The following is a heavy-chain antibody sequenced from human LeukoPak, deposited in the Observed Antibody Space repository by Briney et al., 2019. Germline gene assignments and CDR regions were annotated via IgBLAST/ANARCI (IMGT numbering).Heavy chain of an antibody. J-gene: IGHJ6*02. D-gene: IGHD3-10*01. V-gene: IGHV3-11*01. CDR3: ARYAFGAYYYGMDV. CDR1: GFTFSDYY. CDR2: ISTSGSTI. Sequence: GGSLRLSCAASGFTFSDYYMSWIRQAPGKGLEWVSYISTSGSTIYYADSVKGRFTISRDNAKNSLYLQMNSLRAEDTAVYYRARYAFGAYYYGMDVWGQGTTVAVSS.